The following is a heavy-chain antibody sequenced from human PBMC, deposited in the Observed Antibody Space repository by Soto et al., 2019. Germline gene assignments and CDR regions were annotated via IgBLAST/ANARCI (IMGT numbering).Heavy chain of an antibody. CDR2: IWYDGSNK. V-gene: IGHV3-33*01. J-gene: IGHJ4*02. Sequence: GGSLRLSCAASGFTFSSYGMHWVRQAPGKGLEWVAVIWYDGSNKYYADSVKGRFTISRDNSKNTLYLQMNSLRAEDTAVYYCARDGGRLYYFGYWGQGTLVTVSS. CDR1: GFTFSSYG. CDR3: ARDGGRLYYFGY. D-gene: IGHD2-15*01.